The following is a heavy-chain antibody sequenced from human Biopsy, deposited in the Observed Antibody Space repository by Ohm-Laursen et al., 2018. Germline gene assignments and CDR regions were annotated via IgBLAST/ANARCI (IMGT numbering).Heavy chain of an antibody. J-gene: IGHJ6*02. Sequence: SLRLSCAASGFRFSGYHMNWVRQAPGKGLQWLAYIISDSTTIYYADSVKGRFTISRDNAKNSLFLQMNSLRAEDTAIYYCAREQLMVFAMDVWGQGTTVTVSS. V-gene: IGHV3-48*01. CDR2: IISDSTTI. CDR1: GFRFSGYH. CDR3: AREQLMVFAMDV. D-gene: IGHD2-8*01.